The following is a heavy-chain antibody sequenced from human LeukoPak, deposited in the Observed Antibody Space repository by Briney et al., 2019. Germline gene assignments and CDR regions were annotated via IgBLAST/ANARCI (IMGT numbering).Heavy chain of an antibody. D-gene: IGHD3-3*01. CDR1: GGSISSSSYY. V-gene: IGHV4-39*07. CDR2: IYYSGST. CDR3: ARAFGVVILG. Sequence: SETLSLTCTVSGGSISSSSYYWGWIRQPPGKGLEWIGSIYYSGSTYYNPSLKSRVTISVDTSKNQFSLKLSSVTAADTAVYYCARAFGVVILGWGQGTLVTVSS. J-gene: IGHJ4*02.